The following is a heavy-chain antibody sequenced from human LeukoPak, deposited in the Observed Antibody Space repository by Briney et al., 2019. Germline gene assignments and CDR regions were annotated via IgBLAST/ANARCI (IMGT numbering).Heavy chain of an antibody. J-gene: IGHJ4*02. CDR2: ISYDGSNK. Sequence: GRSLRLSCAASGFTFSSYAMHWVRQAPGKGLEWVAVISYDGSNKYYADSVKGRFTISRDNSKNTLYLQMNSLRAEDTAVYYCARDLVRGVRDIDYWGQGTLVTVSP. CDR3: ARDLVRGVRDIDY. D-gene: IGHD3-10*01. V-gene: IGHV3-30*04. CDR1: GFTFSSYA.